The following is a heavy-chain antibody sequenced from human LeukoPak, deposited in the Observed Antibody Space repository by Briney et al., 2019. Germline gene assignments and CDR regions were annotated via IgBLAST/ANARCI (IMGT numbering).Heavy chain of an antibody. Sequence: KPGGSLRLSCAASGFTFSSYSMNWVRQAPGKGLEWVSSISSSSSYIYYADSVKGRFTTSRDNGKNSLYLQMNSLRAEDTAVYYCARGYSYGYPLYYFDYWGQGTLVTVSS. CDR2: ISSSSSYI. D-gene: IGHD5-18*01. CDR1: GFTFSSYS. V-gene: IGHV3-21*01. CDR3: ARGYSYGYPLYYFDY. J-gene: IGHJ4*02.